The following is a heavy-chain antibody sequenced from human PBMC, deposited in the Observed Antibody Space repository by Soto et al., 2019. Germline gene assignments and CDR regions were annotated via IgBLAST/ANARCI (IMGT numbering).Heavy chain of an antibody. CDR2: INAGNGNT. CDR1: VYTITSYA. CDR3: ARDPSYYGMDV. Sequence: ASVKVSCKASVYTITSYAIHLVRQAPGQRLEWMGWINAGNGNTKYSQKFQGRVTITRDTSASTAYMELSSLRSEDTAVYYCARDPSYYGMDVWGQGTTVTVSS. J-gene: IGHJ6*02. V-gene: IGHV1-3*01.